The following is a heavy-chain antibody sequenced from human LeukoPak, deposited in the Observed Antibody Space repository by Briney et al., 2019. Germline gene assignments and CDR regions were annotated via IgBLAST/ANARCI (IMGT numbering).Heavy chain of an antibody. J-gene: IGHJ4*02. D-gene: IGHD2-21*02. CDR2: IIPILGIA. CDR3: ARETVEGRRVVTAIPIYFDY. Sequence: ASVKVSCKASGGTFSSYAISWVRQAPGQGLEWMGRIIPILGIANYAQKFQGRVTITADKSTSTAYMELSSLRSEDTAVYYCARETVEGRRVVTAIPIYFDYWGQGTLVTVSS. V-gene: IGHV1-69*04. CDR1: GGTFSSYA.